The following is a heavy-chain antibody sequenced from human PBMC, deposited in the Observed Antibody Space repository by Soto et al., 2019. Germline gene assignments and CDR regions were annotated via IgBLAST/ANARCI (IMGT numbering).Heavy chain of an antibody. D-gene: IGHD2-8*01. CDR2: ISGSGGTS. Sequence: PGGSLRLSCVASGFTFSNYAMSWVRQAPGRGLEWVSSISGSGGTSYYADSVKGRFTISRDNSKNTLYLQMNSLRAEDTAVYYCAKGAATPWSYYYYYYGMDVWGQGTTVTVSS. CDR1: GFTFSNYA. J-gene: IGHJ6*02. CDR3: AKGAATPWSYYYYYYGMDV. V-gene: IGHV3-23*01.